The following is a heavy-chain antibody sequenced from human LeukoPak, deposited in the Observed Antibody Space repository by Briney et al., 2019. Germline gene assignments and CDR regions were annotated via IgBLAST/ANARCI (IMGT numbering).Heavy chain of an antibody. D-gene: IGHD2-21*01. CDR1: GFTFRSYG. Sequence: GGSLRLSCAASGFTFRSYGMSWVRQAPGKGLEWVSATSSSDAGTYYADSVRGRFTISRDNSKNTLYLQMNSLRVEDAAVYYCARAPVTSCRGAYCYPFDYWGQGTLVTVSS. V-gene: IGHV3-23*01. CDR2: TSSSDAGT. CDR3: ARAPVTSCRGAYCYPFDY. J-gene: IGHJ4*02.